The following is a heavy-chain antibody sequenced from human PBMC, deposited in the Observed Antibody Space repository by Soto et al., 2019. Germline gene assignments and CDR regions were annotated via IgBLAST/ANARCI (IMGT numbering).Heavy chain of an antibody. CDR3: ARFASGSYPPTHFDY. D-gene: IGHD1-26*01. CDR1: GGSINNYY. Sequence: PSETLSLTCTVSGGSINNYYWSWIRQPPGKGLEWIGYIYYSGSTNYNPSLRSRVTISVDTSKKQFSLKVNSVTAADTAVYYCARFASGSYPPTHFDYSGQGILVTVSS. J-gene: IGHJ4*02. CDR2: IYYSGST. V-gene: IGHV4-59*01.